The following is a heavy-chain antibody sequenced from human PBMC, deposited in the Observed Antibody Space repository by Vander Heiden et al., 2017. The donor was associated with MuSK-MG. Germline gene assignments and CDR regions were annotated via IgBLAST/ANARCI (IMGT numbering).Heavy chain of an antibody. CDR3: ARDGDSVVPFDI. D-gene: IGHD2-15*01. V-gene: IGHV3-74*01. Sequence: EVQLVESGGGLVQPGGSLRLSCEASGFTLSNYWMHWVRQAPGKGLVWVSNIDHHGSRTTYADSVKGRFAISMDSAKNTLYLQMHSLRDDDTGIYYCARDGDSVVPFDIWGRGTMVTVSS. CDR1: GFTLSNYW. CDR2: IDHHGSRT. J-gene: IGHJ3*02.